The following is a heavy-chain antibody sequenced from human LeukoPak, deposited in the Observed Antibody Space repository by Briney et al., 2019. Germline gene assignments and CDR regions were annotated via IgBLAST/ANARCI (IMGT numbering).Heavy chain of an antibody. D-gene: IGHD2-2*01. CDR1: GYTFTSYY. CDR2: INPSGGST. V-gene: IGHV1-46*01. CDR3: ARADYCSSTSCYSRWFDP. J-gene: IGHJ5*02. Sequence: GASVKVSCKASGYTFTSYYMHWVRQAPGQGLEWMGIINPSGGSTSYAQKFQGRVTMTRDMSTSTVYMELSSLRSEDMAVYYCARADYCSSTSCYSRWFDPWGQGTLVTVSS.